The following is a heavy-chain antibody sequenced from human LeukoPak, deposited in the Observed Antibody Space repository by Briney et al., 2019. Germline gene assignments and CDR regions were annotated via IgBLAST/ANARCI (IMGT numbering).Heavy chain of an antibody. J-gene: IGHJ4*02. CDR3: ARDYDRGGSPYYFDY. V-gene: IGHV7-4-1*02. Sequence: GASVKVSCKASGYTFTSYAMNWVRQAPGQGLEWMGWINTNTGNPTYAQGFTGRFVFSLDTSVSTAYLQISSLKAEDTAVYYCARDYDRGGSPYYFDYWGQGTLVTVSS. CDR1: GYTFTSYA. D-gene: IGHD6-6*01. CDR2: INTNTGNP.